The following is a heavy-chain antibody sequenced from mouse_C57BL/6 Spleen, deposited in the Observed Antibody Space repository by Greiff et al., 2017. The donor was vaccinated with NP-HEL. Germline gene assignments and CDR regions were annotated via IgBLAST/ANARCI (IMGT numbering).Heavy chain of an antibody. Sequence: LQQSGASVKISCKASGYAFSSYWMNWVKQWPGKGLEWIGQIYPGDGDTNYNGKFKGKATLTADKSSSTAYMQLSSLTSEDSAVYFCARSYYYGSSDWYFDVWGTGTTVTVSA. D-gene: IGHD1-1*01. J-gene: IGHJ1*03. V-gene: IGHV1-80*01. CDR2: IYPGDGDT. CDR1: GYAFSSYW. CDR3: ARSYYYGSSDWYFDV.